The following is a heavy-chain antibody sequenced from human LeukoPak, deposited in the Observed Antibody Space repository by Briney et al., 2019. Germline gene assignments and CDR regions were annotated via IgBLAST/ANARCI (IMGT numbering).Heavy chain of an antibody. J-gene: IGHJ4*02. Sequence: GGSLRLSCAASGFTCDDYGMSWVRQAPGKGLEWVSGINWNGGSTGYADSVKGRFTISRDNAKNSLYLQMNSLRAEDTALYYCARDYSVASIGGEDYYDSSGYYYGYWGQGTLVTVSS. D-gene: IGHD3-22*01. CDR2: INWNGGST. V-gene: IGHV3-20*04. CDR3: ARDYSVASIGGEDYYDSSGYYYGY. CDR1: GFTCDDYG.